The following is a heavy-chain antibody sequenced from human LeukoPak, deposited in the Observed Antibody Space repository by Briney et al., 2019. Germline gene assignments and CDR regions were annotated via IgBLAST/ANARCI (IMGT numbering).Heavy chain of an antibody. Sequence: SETLSLTCAVYGGSFSGYYWSWIRQPPGKGLEWIGEINYSGSTNYNPSLKSRVTISVDTSKNQFSLKLSSVTAADTAVYYCARHTSPGGNFDYWGQGTLVTVSS. CDR3: ARHTSPGGNFDY. D-gene: IGHD2-2*01. CDR2: INYSGST. CDR1: GGSFSGYY. J-gene: IGHJ4*02. V-gene: IGHV4-34*01.